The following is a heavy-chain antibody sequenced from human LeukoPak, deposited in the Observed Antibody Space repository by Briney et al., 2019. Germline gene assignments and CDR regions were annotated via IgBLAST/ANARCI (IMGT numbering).Heavy chain of an antibody. J-gene: IGHJ4*02. CDR1: GFTFSSYW. CDR3: ARDSSSWYYFDY. V-gene: IGHV3-7*01. CDR2: IKQDGSGK. Sequence: GGSLRLSCAASGFTFSSYWMSWVRQAPGKGLEWVANIKQDGSGKYYVDSVKGRFTISRDNAKNTLYLQMNSLRAEDTAVYYCARDSSSWYYFDYWGQGTLVTVSS. D-gene: IGHD6-13*01.